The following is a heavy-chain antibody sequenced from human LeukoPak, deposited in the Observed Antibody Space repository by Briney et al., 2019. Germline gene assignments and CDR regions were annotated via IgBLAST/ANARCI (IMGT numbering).Heavy chain of an antibody. Sequence: GGSLRLSCAASGFTFSDYYMSWIRQAPGKGLGWVSYISSSGTTIYYADSVKGRFTISRDNAKNSLYLQMNSLRAEDTAVYYCARRRDSGSLQHFDYWGQGTLVTVSS. CDR2: ISSSGTTI. J-gene: IGHJ4*02. CDR1: GFTFSDYY. CDR3: ARRRDSGSLQHFDY. D-gene: IGHD1-26*01. V-gene: IGHV3-11*01.